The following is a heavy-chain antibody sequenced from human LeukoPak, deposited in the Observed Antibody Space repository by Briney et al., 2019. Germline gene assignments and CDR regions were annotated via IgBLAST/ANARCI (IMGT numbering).Heavy chain of an antibody. CDR2: LYFDGSNK. CDR3: ARDQDSSGLRMDV. CDR1: GFTFSSYG. D-gene: IGHD3-22*01. V-gene: IGHV3-33*01. J-gene: IGHJ6*02. Sequence: GGSLRLSCAASGFTFSSYGMHWVRQAPGKGLEWVALLYFDGSNKYYADSVKGRFTISRDNSMNTVYLQMNSLRAEDTAVYHCARDQDSSGLRMDVWGQGTTVTVSS.